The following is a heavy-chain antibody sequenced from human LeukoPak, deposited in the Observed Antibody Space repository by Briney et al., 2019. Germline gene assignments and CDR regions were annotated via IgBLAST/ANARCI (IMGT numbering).Heavy chain of an antibody. Sequence: PGGSLRLSCAASGFTFSSYSMNWVRQAPGKGLEWLANIKEDGSRKYYVDSVKGRFAISRDNARKSLFLQMNSLRAEDTAVYYCARDGVTSSVVYWGQGTLVTVSS. CDR1: GFTFSSYS. CDR3: ARDGVTSSVVY. V-gene: IGHV3-7*01. D-gene: IGHD2-21*02. J-gene: IGHJ4*02. CDR2: IKEDGSRK.